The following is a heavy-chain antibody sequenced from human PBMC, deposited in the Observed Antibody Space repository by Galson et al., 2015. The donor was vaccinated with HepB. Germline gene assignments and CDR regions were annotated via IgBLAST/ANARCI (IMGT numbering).Heavy chain of an antibody. CDR3: ANAGCSGAGCYLRYSWIDS. D-gene: IGHD2-2*01. J-gene: IGHJ5*01. CDR2: ITTSSSYI. Sequence: SLRLSCAASGFTFRAYDMYWVRQAPGKGLEWVSSITTSSSYIYYADSMRGRFTISRDNAKNSLFLQMDSLRAEDTAVYYCANAGCSGAGCYLRYSWIDSWGQGTLVTVSS. CDR1: GFTFRAYD. V-gene: IGHV3-21*06.